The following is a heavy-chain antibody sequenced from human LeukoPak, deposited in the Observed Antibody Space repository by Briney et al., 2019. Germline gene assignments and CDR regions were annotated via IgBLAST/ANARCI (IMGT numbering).Heavy chain of an antibody. CDR3: AKDGGYSGYDASDY. V-gene: IGHV3-23*01. Sequence: GGSLRLSCAASGFSFSTSAMSWVRQAPGKGRGWVSGISGVDDSTYYADSVKGRFTISKDNSKNTLYLQMNSLRAEDTAVYYCAKDGGYSGYDASDYWGQGTLVTVSS. D-gene: IGHD5-12*01. CDR2: ISGVDDST. J-gene: IGHJ4*02. CDR1: GFSFSTSA.